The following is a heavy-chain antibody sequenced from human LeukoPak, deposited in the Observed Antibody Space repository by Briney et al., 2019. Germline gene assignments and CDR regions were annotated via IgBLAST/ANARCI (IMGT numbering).Heavy chain of an antibody. CDR3: ARADYSRPYKWFDS. J-gene: IGHJ5*01. V-gene: IGHV3-23*01. CDR2: ISGSGGST. Sequence: GVSLRLSCAASGFTFSTYAMSWVRQAPGKGLEWVSAISGSGGSTYYADSVKGRFTISRDNAKNSLYPQMNSLRAEDTAVYYCARADYSRPYKWFDSWGQGTLVTVSS. CDR1: GFTFSTYA. D-gene: IGHD4-11*01.